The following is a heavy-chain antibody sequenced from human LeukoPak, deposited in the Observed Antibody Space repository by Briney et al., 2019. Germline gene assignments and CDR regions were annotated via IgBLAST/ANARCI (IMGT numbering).Heavy chain of an antibody. V-gene: IGHV1-2*04. CDR3: ARETGACTSTTCYRYFDY. CDR1: GYTFTGFY. CDR2: IKPHSGDT. J-gene: IGHJ4*02. D-gene: IGHD2-2*02. Sequence: ASVKVSCKASGYTFTGFYIHWVRQAPGQGPEWMGWIKPHSGDTNYAQRFQDWVTMTRDTSLSTAYMEVSRLRSDDTAVYYCARETGACTSTTCYRYFDYWGQGTLVTVSS.